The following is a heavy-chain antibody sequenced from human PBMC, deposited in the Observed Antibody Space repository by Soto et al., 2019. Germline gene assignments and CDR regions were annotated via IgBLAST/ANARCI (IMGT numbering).Heavy chain of an antibody. CDR2: MNPNTGNS. D-gene: IGHD1-1*01. V-gene: IGHV1-8*01. CDR3: ARRAETNGWNGFGADKYYFDF. Sequence: ASVKVSCKASGYTFTSYDIYWVRQATGQGLEWMGWMNPNTGNSGYAQKFQGRVTMTSDTTISTAHMELSSLRSEDTAVYYCARRAETNGWNGFGADKYYFDFWGQGTLVTVSS. CDR1: GYTFTSYD. J-gene: IGHJ4*02.